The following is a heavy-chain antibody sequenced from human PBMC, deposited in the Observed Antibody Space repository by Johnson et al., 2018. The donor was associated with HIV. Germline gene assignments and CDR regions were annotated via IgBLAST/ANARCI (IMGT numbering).Heavy chain of an antibody. V-gene: IGHV3-30*03. CDR2: ISNDGSDK. D-gene: IGHD6-19*01. J-gene: IGHJ3*02. Sequence: VQLVESGGGVVQPGRSLRLSCAASGFTFSSYGMHWVRQAPGKGLEWVTLISNDGSDKWHAESVKGRFFISRDNSKNTLYLQMISLRAEDTAIYYCARGSLSGWFPPDALDIWGQGTMVTVSS. CDR3: ARGSLSGWFPPDALDI. CDR1: GFTFSSYG.